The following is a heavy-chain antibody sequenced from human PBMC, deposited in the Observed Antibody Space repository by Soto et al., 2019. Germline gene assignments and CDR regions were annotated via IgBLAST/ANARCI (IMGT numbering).Heavy chain of an antibody. J-gene: IGHJ4*01. Sequence: GWSLRSSCSAAGFTFSSYDMRWVRQGTGKGLEWVSAIGTTGDTYYAGSVKGRFTISRENAKNSLYLQMNSLRAGDTAIYFCARAIAPSTFDYRGHGSLVTV. CDR1: GFTFSSYD. D-gene: IGHD2-21*01. CDR3: ARAIAPSTFDY. V-gene: IGHV3-13*04. CDR2: IGTTGDT.